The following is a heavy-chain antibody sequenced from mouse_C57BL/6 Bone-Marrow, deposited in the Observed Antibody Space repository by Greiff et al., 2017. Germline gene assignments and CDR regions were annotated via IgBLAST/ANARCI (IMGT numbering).Heavy chain of an antibody. Sequence: QVQLKQPGAELVRPGSSVKLSCTASGYTFTSYWMDWVQQRPGQGLEWIGNIYPSDSDTHYNQKFKDQATFTVDKSSNPAYLQLSSLTSEDSAVXYCARWTYGKSYWGQGTTLTVSS. D-gene: IGHD2-1*01. V-gene: IGHV1-61*01. CDR1: GYTFTSYW. CDR2: IYPSDSDT. J-gene: IGHJ2*01. CDR3: ARWTYGKSY.